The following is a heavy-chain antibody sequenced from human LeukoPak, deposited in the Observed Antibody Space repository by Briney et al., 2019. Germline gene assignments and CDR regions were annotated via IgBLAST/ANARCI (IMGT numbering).Heavy chain of an antibody. CDR2: INWNGGST. Sequence: PGGSLRLSCAASGFTFDDYAMHWVRQAPGKGLEWVSGINWNGGSTGYADSVKGRFTISRDNAKNSLYLQMNSLRAEDTALYYCARGLYSGSYYYYYYMDVWGKGTTVTVSS. CDR1: GFTFDDYA. D-gene: IGHD1-26*01. J-gene: IGHJ6*03. V-gene: IGHV3-20*04. CDR3: ARGLYSGSYYYYYYMDV.